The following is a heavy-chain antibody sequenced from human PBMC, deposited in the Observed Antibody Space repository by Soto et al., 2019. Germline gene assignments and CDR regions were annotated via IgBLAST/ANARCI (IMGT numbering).Heavy chain of an antibody. CDR3: AKVNSYGLHNWFDP. D-gene: IGHD5-18*01. V-gene: IGHV3-30*18. CDR2: ISYDGSNK. Sequence: QVQLVESGGGVVQPGRSLRLSCAASGFTFSSYGMHWVRQAPGKGLEWVAVISYDGSNKYYADSVKGRFTISRDNSKNTLYLQMNSLRAEDTAVYYCAKVNSYGLHNWFDPSGQGTLVTVSS. CDR1: GFTFSSYG. J-gene: IGHJ5*02.